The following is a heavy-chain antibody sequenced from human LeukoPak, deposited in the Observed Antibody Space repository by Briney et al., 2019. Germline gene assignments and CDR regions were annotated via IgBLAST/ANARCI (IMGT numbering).Heavy chain of an antibody. V-gene: IGHV3-7*01. Sequence: KAGGSLRLSCAASGFSFSTHWMSWVRQAPGKGLEWVANIKQDGSEKSYVDSVKGRFTISRDNAKNSLYLQMNSLRTEDTAVYYCARGGWTKGYWGQGTLVTVSS. D-gene: IGHD2-15*01. CDR1: GFSFSTHW. CDR3: ARGGWTKGY. CDR2: IKQDGSEK. J-gene: IGHJ4*02.